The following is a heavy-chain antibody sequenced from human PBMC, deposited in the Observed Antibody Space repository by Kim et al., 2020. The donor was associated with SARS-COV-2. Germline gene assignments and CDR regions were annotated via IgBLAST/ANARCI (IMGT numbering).Heavy chain of an antibody. Sequence: GGSLRLSCAASGFTFSSYSMNWVRQAPGKGLEWVSSISSSSSYIYYADSVKGRFTISRDNAKNSLYLQMNSLRAEDTAVYYCASLITIFGVVITDDAFDIWGQGTMVTVSS. CDR3: ASLITIFGVVITDDAFDI. D-gene: IGHD3-3*01. CDR1: GFTFSSYS. V-gene: IGHV3-21*01. J-gene: IGHJ3*02. CDR2: ISSSSSYI.